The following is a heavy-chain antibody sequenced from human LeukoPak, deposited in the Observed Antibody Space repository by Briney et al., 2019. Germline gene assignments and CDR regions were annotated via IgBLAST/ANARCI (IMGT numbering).Heavy chain of an antibody. Sequence: ASVKVSCKASGYTFTGYYVHWVRHAPGQGLEWLGIIRPGGDGPSYAQKFQGRVTMTRDMSTSTVYMELSSLTSDDTAVYYCGRDTTYRNYFDSWGQGTLVTVSS. J-gene: IGHJ4*02. CDR1: GYTFTGYY. D-gene: IGHD1-1*01. V-gene: IGHV1-46*01. CDR3: GRDTTYRNYFDS. CDR2: IRPGGDGP.